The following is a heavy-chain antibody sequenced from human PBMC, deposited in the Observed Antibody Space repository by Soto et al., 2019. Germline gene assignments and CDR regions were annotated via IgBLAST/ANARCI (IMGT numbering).Heavy chain of an antibody. D-gene: IGHD3-3*01. V-gene: IGHV2-5*02. Sequence: QITLNESGPTQVKPRQTLTLTCTFSGFSLTTSGVGVGWIHQSPGKAPEWLALIYWDDDKRYSPSLKSRLTITKDTSKNQVVLTMADLDPADTATYYCAHRVLRTVFGLVTTTAIYFDFWGQGPPVAVSS. CDR2: IYWDDDK. CDR3: AHRVLRTVFGLVTTTAIYFDF. J-gene: IGHJ4*02. CDR1: GFSLTTSGVG.